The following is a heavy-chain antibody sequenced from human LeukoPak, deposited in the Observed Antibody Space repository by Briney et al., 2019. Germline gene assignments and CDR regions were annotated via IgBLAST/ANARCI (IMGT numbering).Heavy chain of an antibody. Sequence: SVKVSCKASGGTFSSYAISWVRQAPGQGLEWMGGIIPIFGTANYAQKFQGRVTITADKSTSTAYMELSSLRSEDTAVYYCARGRHYYGSGSPEDWGQATLVTVSS. CDR1: GGTFSSYA. V-gene: IGHV1-69*06. J-gene: IGHJ4*02. CDR2: IIPIFGTA. D-gene: IGHD3-10*01. CDR3: ARGRHYYGSGSPED.